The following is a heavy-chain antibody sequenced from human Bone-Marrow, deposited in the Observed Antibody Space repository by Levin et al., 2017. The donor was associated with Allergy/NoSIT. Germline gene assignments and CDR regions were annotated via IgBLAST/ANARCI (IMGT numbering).Heavy chain of an antibody. CDR3: ARVLFPDSYFDY. CDR2: IYYSGST. V-gene: IGHV4-30-4*01. J-gene: IGHJ4*02. Sequence: SQTLSLPCTVSGGSIRSADYYWSWIRQPPGKGLEWIGYIYYSGSTYYNPSLKSRASISLDTSKNQFSLRLKSVTAADTAVFYCARVLFPDSYFDYWGQGTLVTVSS. CDR1: GGSIRSADYY. D-gene: IGHD3-10*02.